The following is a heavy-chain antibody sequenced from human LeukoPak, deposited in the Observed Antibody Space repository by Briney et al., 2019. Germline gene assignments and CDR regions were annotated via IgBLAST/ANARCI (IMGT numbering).Heavy chain of an antibody. J-gene: IGHJ6*02. CDR2: IYYSGST. Sequence: SETLSLTCTVSGGSISSYYWSWIRQPPGKGLEWIGYIYYSGSTNYNPSLKSRVTMSVDTSKNQFSLKLSSVTAADTAVYYCARLYSSPSPYYYYYGMDVWGQGTTVTVS. CDR1: GGSISSYY. V-gene: IGHV4-59*08. D-gene: IGHD6-6*01. CDR3: ARLYSSPSPYYYYYGMDV.